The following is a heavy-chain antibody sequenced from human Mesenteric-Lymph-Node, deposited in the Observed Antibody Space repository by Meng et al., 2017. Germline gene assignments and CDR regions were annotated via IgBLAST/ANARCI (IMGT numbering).Heavy chain of an antibody. V-gene: IGHV3-23*01. D-gene: IGHD5-18*01. J-gene: IGHJ4*02. Sequence: GESLKISCAASGFTFSSYAMSWVRQAPGKGLEWVSAISGSGGSTYYADSVKGRFTISRDNAENMLSVQMNSLRGEDTAVYYCARLGIGYSYGLGFDYWGQGTLVTVSS. CDR2: ISGSGGST. CDR3: ARLGIGYSYGLGFDY. CDR1: GFTFSSYA.